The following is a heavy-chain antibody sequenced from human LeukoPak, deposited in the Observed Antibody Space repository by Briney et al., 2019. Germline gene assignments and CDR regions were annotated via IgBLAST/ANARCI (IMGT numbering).Heavy chain of an antibody. Sequence: GESLKISCKGSGYSFTSYWIGWVRQMPGKGLEWMGIIYPGDSDTRYSPSFQGQVTISADKSISTAYLQWSSLKASDTAMYYCARHWTDSSGYFDAFDIWGQGTMVTVSS. D-gene: IGHD3-22*01. CDR1: GYSFTSYW. J-gene: IGHJ3*02. CDR3: ARHWTDSSGYFDAFDI. V-gene: IGHV5-51*01. CDR2: IYPGDSDT.